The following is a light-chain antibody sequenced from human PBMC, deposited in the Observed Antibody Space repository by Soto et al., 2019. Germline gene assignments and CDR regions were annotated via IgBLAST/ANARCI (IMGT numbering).Light chain of an antibody. V-gene: IGKV1-39*01. CDR1: QSISSY. Sequence: DIQKTQSPSSLSASVGDRVTITCRASQSISSYLNWYQQKPGKAPKLLIYAASSLQSGVPSRFSGSGSGTAFTLTISSLQPEDFATYYCQQSYSTPFAFGQGTRLEIK. CDR3: QQSYSTPFA. CDR2: AAS. J-gene: IGKJ5*01.